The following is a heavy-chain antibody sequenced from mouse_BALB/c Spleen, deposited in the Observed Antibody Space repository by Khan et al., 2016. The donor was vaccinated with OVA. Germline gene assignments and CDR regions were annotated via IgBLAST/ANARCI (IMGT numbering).Heavy chain of an antibody. CDR3: AQPRDGYPYCMDY. J-gene: IGHJ4*01. CDR2: IWGDGST. V-gene: IGHV2-3*01. CDR1: GFSLTSYG. D-gene: IGHD2-3*01. Sequence: QVQLKESGPGLVAPSESLSITCTVSGFSLTSYGVNWVRQPPGKGLEWLGVIWGDGSTNYLSALKSRLSITKDNSKSQVFLKQNSLQTDDTATYYCAQPRDGYPYCMDYWVQGTSVTVSS.